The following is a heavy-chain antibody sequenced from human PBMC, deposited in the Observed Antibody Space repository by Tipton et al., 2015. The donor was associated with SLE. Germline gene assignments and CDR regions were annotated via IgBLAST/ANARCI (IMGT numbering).Heavy chain of an antibody. V-gene: IGHV3-21*01. D-gene: IGHD3-16*01. CDR2: ISSSSSYI. CDR3: ARGGGPRPFDY. Sequence: SLRLSCAASGFTFSSYSMNWVRQAPGKGLEWVSSISSSSSYIYYADSVKGRFTISRDNAKNSLYLQMNSLRAEDTAVYYCARGGGPRPFDYWGQGTLVTVSS. J-gene: IGHJ4*02. CDR1: GFTFSSYS.